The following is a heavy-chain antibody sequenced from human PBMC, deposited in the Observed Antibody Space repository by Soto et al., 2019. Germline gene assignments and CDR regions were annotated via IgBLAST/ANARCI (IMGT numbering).Heavy chain of an antibody. V-gene: IGHV1-69*01. CDR2: IITIFGTA. CDR1: GGTFSSYA. J-gene: IGHJ4*02. CDR3: ARDMGYYYGSWSYYPPYFDY. D-gene: IGHD3-10*01. Sequence: QVQLVQSGAEVKKPGSSVKVSCKASGGTFSSYAISWVRQAPGQGLEWMGGIITIFGTANYAQKFQGRVTITADESTSTAYMELSSLRAEDTAVYYCARDMGYYYGSWSYYPPYFDYWGQGTLVTVSS.